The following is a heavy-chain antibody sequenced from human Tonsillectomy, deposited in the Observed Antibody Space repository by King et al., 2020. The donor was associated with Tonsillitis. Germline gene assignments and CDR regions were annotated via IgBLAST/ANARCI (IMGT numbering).Heavy chain of an antibody. J-gene: IGHJ5*02. CDR2: MNPNSGTT. D-gene: IGHD4-11*01. CDR1: GYTFTSYD. Sequence: QLVQSGAEAKKPGASVKVSCQASGYTFTSYDIAWVRQATGQGLEWMGRMNPNSGTTDYAPKFQGRVSMTRNTSINTAYMELTSLRSEDTAIYYCARRDYSDYGWFEPWGQGTLVIVSS. CDR3: ARRDYSDYGWFEP. V-gene: IGHV1-8*01.